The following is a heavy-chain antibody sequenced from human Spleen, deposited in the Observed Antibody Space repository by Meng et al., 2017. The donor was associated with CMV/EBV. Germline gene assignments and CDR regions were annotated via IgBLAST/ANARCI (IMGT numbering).Heavy chain of an antibody. CDR3: AVPIAVAGTHDY. J-gene: IGHJ4*02. D-gene: IGHD6-19*01. CDR2: ISGSGGST. V-gene: IGHV3-23*01. CDR1: GFTFSSYA. Sequence: GGSLRLSCGASGFTFSSYAMSWVRQAPGKGLEWVSAISGSGGSTYYADSVKGRFTISRDNSKNTLFLQMNSLRVEDTAVYYCAVPIAVAGTHDYWGQGALVTVSS.